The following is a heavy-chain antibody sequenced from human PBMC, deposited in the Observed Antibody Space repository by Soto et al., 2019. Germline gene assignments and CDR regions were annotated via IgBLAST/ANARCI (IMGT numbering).Heavy chain of an antibody. V-gene: IGHV1-2*02. CDR2: INPNSGGT. CDR3: ARGVRYQLLSAPYYYYYGMDV. J-gene: IGHJ6*02. D-gene: IGHD2-2*01. CDR1: GYTFTGYY. Sequence: GASVKVSCTASGYTFTGYYMHWVRQAPGQGLEWMGWINPNSGGTNYAQKFQGRVTMTRDTSISTAYMELSRLRSDDTAVEYCARGVRYQLLSAPYYYYYGMDVWGQGTTVTV.